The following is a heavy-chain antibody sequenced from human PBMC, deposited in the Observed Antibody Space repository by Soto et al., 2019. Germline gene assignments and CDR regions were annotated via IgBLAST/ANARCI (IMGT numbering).Heavy chain of an antibody. J-gene: IGHJ4*02. Sequence: GGSLSLSCAASGFTFSSYWMSWVRQAPGKGLEWVANIKQDGSEKYYVDSVRGRFTISRDNAKNSLYLQMNSLRAEDTAVYYCARVQSSSWYFGLVAFDYWGQGTLVTVSS. CDR2: IKQDGSEK. D-gene: IGHD6-13*01. CDR3: ARVQSSSWYFGLVAFDY. CDR1: GFTFSSYW. V-gene: IGHV3-7*01.